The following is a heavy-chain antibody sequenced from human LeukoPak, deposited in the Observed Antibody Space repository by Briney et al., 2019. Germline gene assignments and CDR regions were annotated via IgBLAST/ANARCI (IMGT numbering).Heavy chain of an antibody. CDR1: GFTFDDYG. V-gene: IGHV3-20*04. J-gene: IGHJ4*02. Sequence: PGGSLRLSCAASGFTFDDYGMSWVRHVPGKGLEWVSAINWNGGRTGYADSVKGRFTISRDNAKNSLYLQMNSLRAEDTALYYCARGGYSYRFDSWGQGTQVTVSS. CDR3: ARGGYSYRFDS. D-gene: IGHD5-18*01. CDR2: INWNGGRT.